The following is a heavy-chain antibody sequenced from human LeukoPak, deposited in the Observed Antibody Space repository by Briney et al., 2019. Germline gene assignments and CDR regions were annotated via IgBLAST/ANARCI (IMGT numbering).Heavy chain of an antibody. D-gene: IGHD2-21*01. CDR3: AKQQVFPEDDFGY. CDR1: GFTFSSYA. V-gene: IGHV3-23*01. Sequence: GGCLRLSCAASGFTFSSYAMSWVRQAPGKGLEWGSAISGSGGSTYYADSVKGRFTISRENSKNTLYLQMNSLKAEDTAVYYCAKQQVFPEDDFGYWGQGTLVTVSS. J-gene: IGHJ4*02. CDR2: ISGSGGST.